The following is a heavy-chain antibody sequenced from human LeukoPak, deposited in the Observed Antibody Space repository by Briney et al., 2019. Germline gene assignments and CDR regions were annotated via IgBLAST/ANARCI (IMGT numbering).Heavy chain of an antibody. CDR2: ISSSSTYI. J-gene: IGHJ3*02. D-gene: IGHD5-24*01. CDR1: GFTFSSYA. V-gene: IGHV3-21*01. Sequence: GGSLRLSCAASGFTFSSYAMSWVRQAPGKGLEWVSSISSSSTYIYYADSVKGRFTISRDNAKNSLYLQMNSLRAEDAAVYYCARDGGRDGYNYNDAFDIWGQGTMVTVSS. CDR3: ARDGGRDGYNYNDAFDI.